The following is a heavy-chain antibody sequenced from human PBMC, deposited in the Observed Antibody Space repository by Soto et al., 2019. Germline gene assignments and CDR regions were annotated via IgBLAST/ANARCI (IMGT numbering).Heavy chain of an antibody. V-gene: IGHV3-23*01. CDR3: AKGSDDILTGFPDY. Sequence: GGSLRLSCAASGFTFSSYAMSWVRQAPGKGLEWVSAISGSGGSTYYADSVKGRFTISRDNSKNTLYLQMNSLRAEDTAVYYCAKGSDDILTGFPDYWGQGTLVTVSS. D-gene: IGHD3-9*01. J-gene: IGHJ4*02. CDR2: ISGSGGST. CDR1: GFTFSSYA.